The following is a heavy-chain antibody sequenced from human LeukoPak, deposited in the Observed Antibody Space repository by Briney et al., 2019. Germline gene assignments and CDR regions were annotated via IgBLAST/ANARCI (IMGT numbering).Heavy chain of an antibody. CDR3: TRALRIAVAGTQYYIDF. J-gene: IGHJ4*02. D-gene: IGHD6-19*01. CDR2: IRSKTYTGTT. V-gene: IGHV3-49*04. CDR1: GFTFGDYA. Sequence: GGSLRLSCTASGFTFGDYAMSWVRQAPGKGLEWVAFIRSKTYTGTTDYAASVKGRFTISRDDSKGIAYLQMNSLKTEDTAVYYCTRALRIAVAGTQYYIDFWGQGTLVTASS.